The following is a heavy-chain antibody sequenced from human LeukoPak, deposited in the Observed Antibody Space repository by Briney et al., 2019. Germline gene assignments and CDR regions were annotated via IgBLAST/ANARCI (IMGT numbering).Heavy chain of an antibody. D-gene: IGHD5-12*01. CDR2: IIPILGIA. CDR3: AIHSGYDRGGALDI. Sequence: GASVKVSCKASGGTFSSYAISWVRQAPGQGLEWMGRIIPILGIANYAQKFQGRVTITADKSTSTAYMELSSLRSEDTAVYYCAIHSGYDRGGALDIWGQGTMVTVSS. V-gene: IGHV1-69*04. CDR1: GGTFSSYA. J-gene: IGHJ3*02.